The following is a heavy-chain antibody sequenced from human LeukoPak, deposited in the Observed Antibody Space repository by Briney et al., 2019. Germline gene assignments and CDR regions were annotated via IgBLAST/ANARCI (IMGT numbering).Heavy chain of an antibody. J-gene: IGHJ4*02. Sequence: GGSLRLSCAASGFTFSSYGMHWVRQAPGKGLEWVAFIRYDGSNKYYADSVKGRFTISRDNSKNTLYLQMNSLRAEDTAVYYCANDLREIPGYFDYWGQGTLVTVSS. CDR2: IRYDGSNK. CDR1: GFTFSSYG. V-gene: IGHV3-30*02. CDR3: ANDLREIPGYFDY. D-gene: IGHD1-14*01.